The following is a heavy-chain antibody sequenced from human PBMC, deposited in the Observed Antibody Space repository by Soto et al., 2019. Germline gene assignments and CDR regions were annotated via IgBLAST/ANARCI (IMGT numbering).Heavy chain of an antibody. CDR3: AVAVAGPTAIGN. CDR1: GFTFSSHW. V-gene: IGHV3-74*01. D-gene: IGHD6-19*01. J-gene: IGHJ4*02. CDR2: INSDGSRT. Sequence: PVGSLRLPCAASGFTFSSHWMHWVRQAPGKGLVWVSRINSDGSRTSYADSVKGRFTISRDNAKNTLYLQMNSLRAEDTAVYYCAVAVAGPTAIGNWGQGTLVTVSS.